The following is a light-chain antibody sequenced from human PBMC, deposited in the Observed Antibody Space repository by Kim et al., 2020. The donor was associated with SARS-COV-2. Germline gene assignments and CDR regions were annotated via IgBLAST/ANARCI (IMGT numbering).Light chain of an antibody. CDR3: QVWDSSSDHPV. CDR2: YDS. J-gene: IGLJ3*02. CDR1: NIGLKS. Sequence: APGETARFACGGDNIGLKSVHWYQLKPGQAPVLVISYDSDRPSGIHERFSGSKSENTATLTISRVEAGDEADYFCQVWDSSSDHPVFGGGTQLTVL. V-gene: IGLV3-21*04.